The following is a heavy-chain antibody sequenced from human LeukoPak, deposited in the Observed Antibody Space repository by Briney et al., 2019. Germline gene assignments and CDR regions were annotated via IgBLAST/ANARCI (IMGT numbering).Heavy chain of an antibody. CDR1: GFTFSSYW. Sequence: PGGSLRLSCTASGFTFSSYWMSWVRQAPGKGLEWVANIKQDGSEKYYVDSVKGRFTISRDNAKNSLCLQMNSLRAEDTAVYYCARDSIAANRRFRFDSWGQGTLVTVSS. CDR3: ARDSIAANRRFRFDS. CDR2: IKQDGSEK. D-gene: IGHD6-13*01. V-gene: IGHV3-7*01. J-gene: IGHJ5*01.